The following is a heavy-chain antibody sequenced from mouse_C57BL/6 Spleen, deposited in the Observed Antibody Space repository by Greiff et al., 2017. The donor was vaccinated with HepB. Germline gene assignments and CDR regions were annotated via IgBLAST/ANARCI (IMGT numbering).Heavy chain of an antibody. CDR1: GFNIKNTH. D-gene: IGHD2-5*01. J-gene: IGHJ4*01. V-gene: IGHV14-3*01. CDR3: AVSYYSNYGYAMDY. Sequence: VQLQQSVAELVRPGASVKLSCTASGFNIKNTHMHWVKQRTEQGLEWIGRIDPANGNTKYAPKFQGKATITADTSSNTAYLQLSSLTSEDTAIYYCAVSYYSNYGYAMDYWGQGTSVTVSS. CDR2: IDPANGNT.